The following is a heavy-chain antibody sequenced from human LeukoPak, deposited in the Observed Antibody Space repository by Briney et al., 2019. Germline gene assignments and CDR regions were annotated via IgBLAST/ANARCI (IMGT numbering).Heavy chain of an antibody. Sequence: GGSLRLSCAASGFIFSTYAMTWLRQAPGKGLECVSALSASGFNTYYADSVKGRFTISRDNFKNMLYLQMNSLRAEDTAVYYCAQISVDTSRNRWSDFDSWGRGILVTVSS. D-gene: IGHD5-18*01. CDR2: LSASGFNT. CDR3: AQISVDTSRNRWSDFDS. CDR1: GFIFSTYA. V-gene: IGHV3-23*01. J-gene: IGHJ4*02.